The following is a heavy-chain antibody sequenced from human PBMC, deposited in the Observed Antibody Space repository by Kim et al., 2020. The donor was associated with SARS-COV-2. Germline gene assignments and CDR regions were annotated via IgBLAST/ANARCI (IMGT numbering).Heavy chain of an antibody. V-gene: IGHV3-43*01. J-gene: IGHJ4*02. CDR2: ISWDGGST. CDR3: AKDAIRYSSGWYRFDY. D-gene: IGHD6-19*01. CDR1: GFTFDDYT. Sequence: GGSLRLSCAASGFTFDDYTMHWVRQAPGKGLEWVSLISWDGGSTYYADSVKGRFTISRDNSKNSLYLQMNSLRTEDTALYYCAKDAIRYSSGWYRFDYWGQGTLVTVSS.